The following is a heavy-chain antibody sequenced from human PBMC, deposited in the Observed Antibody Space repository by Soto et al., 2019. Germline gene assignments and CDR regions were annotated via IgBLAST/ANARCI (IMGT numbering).Heavy chain of an antibody. CDR2: MNPNSGNT. J-gene: IGHJ6*02. CDR1: GYTFTSYD. Sequence: QVQLVQSGAEVKKPGASVKVSCKASGYTFTSYDINWVRQATGQGLEWMGWMNPNSGNTGYAQKFQGRVTITADESTSTAYMELSSLRSEDTAVYYCARRGYLRPYYYYGMDVWGQGTTVTVSS. V-gene: IGHV1-8*01. D-gene: IGHD5-18*01. CDR3: ARRGYLRPYYYYGMDV.